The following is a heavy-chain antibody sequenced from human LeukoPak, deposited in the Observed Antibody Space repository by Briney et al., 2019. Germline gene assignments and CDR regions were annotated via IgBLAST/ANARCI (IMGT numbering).Heavy chain of an antibody. CDR1: GGSFSGYY. Sequence: PSETLSLTCAVYGGSFSGYYWSWIRQPAGKGLEWIGRIYTSGSTNYNPSLKSRVTISVDTSKNQFSLKLSSVTAADTAVYYCASHMITFGGVIAVRDYWGQGTLVTVSS. CDR3: ASHMITFGGVIAVRDY. CDR2: IYTSGST. V-gene: IGHV4-59*10. D-gene: IGHD3-16*02. J-gene: IGHJ4*02.